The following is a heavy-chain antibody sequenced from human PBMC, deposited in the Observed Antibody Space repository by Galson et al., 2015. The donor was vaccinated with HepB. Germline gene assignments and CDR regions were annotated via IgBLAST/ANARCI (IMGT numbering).Heavy chain of an antibody. J-gene: IGHJ4*02. CDR3: GKDRLFGELLSLDY. CDR1: GFAFSSYA. CDR2: ISGSGDST. Sequence: SLRLSCAASGFAFSSYAMSWVRQAPGKGPEWLSGISGSGDSTYYAASVRGRFTISRDNSKSALFLQMNSLRGEDTAVYYCGKDRLFGELLSLDYWGPGRLVTVSS. D-gene: IGHD3-10*01. V-gene: IGHV3-23*01.